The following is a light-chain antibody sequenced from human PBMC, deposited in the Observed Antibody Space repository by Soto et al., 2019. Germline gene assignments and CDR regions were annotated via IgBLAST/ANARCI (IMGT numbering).Light chain of an antibody. CDR2: GNS. CDR3: QSYDSSLSGWV. CDR1: SSNIGAGYD. J-gene: IGLJ3*02. V-gene: IGLV1-40*01. Sequence: QSVLTQPPSVSGAPGQRVTISCTGSSSNIGAGYDVHWYHQLPGTAPKLLLYGNSNRPSGVPDRFSGSKSGTSASLAITGLQAEDEADYYCQSYDSSLSGWVFGGGTKLTVL.